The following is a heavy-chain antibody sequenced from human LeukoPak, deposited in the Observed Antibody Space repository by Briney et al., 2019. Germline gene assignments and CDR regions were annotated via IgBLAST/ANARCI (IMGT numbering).Heavy chain of an antibody. CDR3: ARGADTAMVPPFDS. CDR2: IYPADSDT. J-gene: IGHJ4*02. CDR1: GYTFTSYW. V-gene: IGHV5-51*01. D-gene: IGHD5-18*01. Sequence: GESLKISCKGSGYTFTSYWIGWVRQMPGKGLEWMGIIYPADSDTRYSPSFQGQVTISADKSINIAYLQWGSLQASDTAMYYCARGADTAMVPPFDSWGQGTLVTVSS.